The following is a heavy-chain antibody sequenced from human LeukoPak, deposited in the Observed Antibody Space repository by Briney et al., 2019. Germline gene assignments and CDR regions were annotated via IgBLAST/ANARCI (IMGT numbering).Heavy chain of an antibody. CDR3: ARGYYDNYFQY. Sequence: GASVKVSCKASGYTFTGYYMHWVRQAPGQGLEWMGWINPNSGGTSYAQKFQGRVTMTRDTSISTAYMELSRLRSDDTAVYYCARGYYDNYFQYWGQGTLVTVSS. J-gene: IGHJ1*01. CDR1: GYTFTGYY. V-gene: IGHV1-2*02. D-gene: IGHD3-22*01. CDR2: INPNSGGT.